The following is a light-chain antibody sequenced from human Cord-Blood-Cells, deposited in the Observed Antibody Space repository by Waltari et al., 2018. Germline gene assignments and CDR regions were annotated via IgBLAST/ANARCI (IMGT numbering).Light chain of an antibody. CDR2: GAS. Sequence: EIVMTQSPAPLSVSPGERATLSCRASQSVSSNLAWYQQKPDQPPRLLIYGASTRATGIPARCSGSGSGTEFTLTISSLQSEDFAVYYCQQYNNWPPYTFGQGTKLEIK. CDR3: QQYNNWPPYT. CDR1: QSVSSN. J-gene: IGKJ2*01. V-gene: IGKV3-15*01.